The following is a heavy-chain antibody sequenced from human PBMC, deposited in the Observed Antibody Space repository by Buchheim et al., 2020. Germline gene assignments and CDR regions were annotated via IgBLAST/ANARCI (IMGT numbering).Heavy chain of an antibody. J-gene: IGHJ6*03. D-gene: IGHD6-13*01. V-gene: IGHV3-11*01. Sequence: QVQLVESGGGLVKPRGSLRLSCAASGFTFSDYYMSWIRQAPGKGLEWVSYISSSGSTIYYADSVTGRFTISRDNAKNSLYLQMNSLRAEDTAVYYCARDIHSSSWYDYYYYYYMDVWGKGTT. CDR2: ISSSGSTI. CDR1: GFTFSDYY. CDR3: ARDIHSSSWYDYYYYYYMDV.